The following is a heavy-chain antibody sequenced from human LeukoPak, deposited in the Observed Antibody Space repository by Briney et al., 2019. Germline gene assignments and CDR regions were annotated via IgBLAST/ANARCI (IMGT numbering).Heavy chain of an antibody. D-gene: IGHD6-13*01. CDR1: GFTFSNAW. Sequence: GGSLRLSCAASGFTFSNAWMSWVRQAPGKGLEWVGRIKSKTDGGTTDYAAPVKGRFTISRDDSKNTLYLQMNSLKTEDTAVYYCTTVPQIAAAGIPNDYWGQGTLVTVSS. CDR2: IKSKTDGGTT. V-gene: IGHV3-15*01. CDR3: TTVPQIAAAGIPNDY. J-gene: IGHJ4*02.